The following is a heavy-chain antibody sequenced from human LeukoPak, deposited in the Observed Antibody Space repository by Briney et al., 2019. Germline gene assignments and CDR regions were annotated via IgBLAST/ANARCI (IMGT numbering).Heavy chain of an antibody. Sequence: VGALRLSCVASVWILSKYSMRWVGQAPGKGLEWVAFIQFDGDNKYYADSVKGRFTISRDKSQNTLYQQTARVPVTDPDVYYCDKRWDTTWPYFDFWGQGTLVSVSS. J-gene: IGHJ4*02. D-gene: IGHD1-26*01. V-gene: IGHV3-30*02. CDR3: DKRWDTTWPYFDF. CDR2: IQFDGDNK. CDR1: VWILSKYS.